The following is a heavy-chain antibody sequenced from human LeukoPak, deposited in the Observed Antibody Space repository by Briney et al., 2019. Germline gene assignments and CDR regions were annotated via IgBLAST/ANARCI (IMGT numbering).Heavy chain of an antibody. CDR1: GGSISSSSYY. CDR3: ARGASWFGELLPFDY. Sequence: SETLSLTCTVSGGSISSSSYYWGWIRQPPGKGLEWIGSIYYSGSTYYNPSLKSRVTISVDTSKNQFSLKLSSVTAADTAVYYCARGASWFGELLPFDYWGQGTLVTVSS. CDR2: IYYSGST. J-gene: IGHJ4*02. V-gene: IGHV4-39*07. D-gene: IGHD3-10*01.